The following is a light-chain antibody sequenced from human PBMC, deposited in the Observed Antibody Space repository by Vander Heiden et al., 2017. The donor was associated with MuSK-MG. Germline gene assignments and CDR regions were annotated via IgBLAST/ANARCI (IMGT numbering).Light chain of an antibody. CDR3: QSYDSSLSGSV. V-gene: IGLV1-40*01. Sequence: QSVLTQPLPVSGAPGQRVTISCTGSSSNIGAGSDVHWYQQLPGTAPKLLIYDNINRPSGVPDRFSGSKSGTSASLAITGLQAEDEADYYCQSYDSSLSGSVFGGGTKLTVL. CDR1: SSNIGAGSD. CDR2: DNI. J-gene: IGLJ3*02.